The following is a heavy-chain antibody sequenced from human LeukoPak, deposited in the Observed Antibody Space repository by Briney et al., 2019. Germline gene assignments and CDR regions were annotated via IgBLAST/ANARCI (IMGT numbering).Heavy chain of an antibody. V-gene: IGHV1-46*01. J-gene: IGHJ4*02. D-gene: IGHD2-2*01. Sequence: ASVKVSCKASGYTFTSYYMHWVRQAPGQGLEWMGITNPSGGSTSYAQKFQGRVTMTRDTSTSTVYMELSSLRSEDTAVYYCAREEDGSSTSMPPGYFDYWGQGTLVTVSS. CDR2: TNPSGGST. CDR3: AREEDGSSTSMPPGYFDY. CDR1: GYTFTSYY.